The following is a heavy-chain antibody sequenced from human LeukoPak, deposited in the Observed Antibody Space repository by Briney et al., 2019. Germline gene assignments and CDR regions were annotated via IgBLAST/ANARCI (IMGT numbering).Heavy chain of an antibody. CDR1: GFTFDDYA. D-gene: IGHD6-19*01. CDR2: ISWNSGSI. J-gene: IGHJ4*02. Sequence: PGGSLRLSCAASGFTFDDYAMHWVRQAPGKGLEWVSGISWNSGSIGYADSVKGRFTISRDNAKNSLYLQMNSLRAEDMALYYCAKDEYSSGWYYFDYWGQGTLVTVSS. V-gene: IGHV3-9*03. CDR3: AKDEYSSGWYYFDY.